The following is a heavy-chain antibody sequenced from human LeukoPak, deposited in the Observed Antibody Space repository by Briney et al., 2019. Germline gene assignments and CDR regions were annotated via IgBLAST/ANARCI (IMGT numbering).Heavy chain of an antibody. J-gene: IGHJ4*02. V-gene: IGHV4-34*01. CDR1: GGSFSGYY. CDR3: ALEGIVASTSGFDY. D-gene: IGHD5-12*01. Sequence: SVTLSLTCAVYGGSFSGYYWSWIRQPPGKGLEWIGEINHSGSTNYNPSLKSRVTISVDTSKNQFSLKLSSVTAADTAVYYCALEGIVASTSGFDYWGQGTLVTVSS. CDR2: INHSGST.